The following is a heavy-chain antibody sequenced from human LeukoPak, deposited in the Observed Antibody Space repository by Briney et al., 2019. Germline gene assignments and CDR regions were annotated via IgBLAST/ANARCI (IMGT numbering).Heavy chain of an antibody. CDR2: IYYSGST. CDR1: GGTISSYY. J-gene: IGHJ4*02. V-gene: IGHV4-59*01. Sequence: SETLSLTCTVSGGTISSYYWSWIRQPPGKGLEWIGYIYYSGSTNYNPSLKSRVTISVDTSKNQFSLKLSSVTAADTAVYYCARGISSGYYFDYWGQGTLVTVSS. D-gene: IGHD3-22*01. CDR3: ARGISSGYYFDY.